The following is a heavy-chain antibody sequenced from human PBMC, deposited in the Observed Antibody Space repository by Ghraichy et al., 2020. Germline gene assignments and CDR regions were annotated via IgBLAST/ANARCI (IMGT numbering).Heavy chain of an antibody. Sequence: SQTLSLTCTVSGASISNGGYYWNWIRHFPGKGLECIGFISSRGDPYYKPSLKSRVTISRDTSHNQFSLHLASVTAADTAIYYCVRGLPLGDHLRYFDRWGQGTTVTVSS. CDR3: VRGLPLGDHLRYFDR. J-gene: IGHJ4*03. CDR2: ISSRGDP. CDR1: GASISNGGYY. D-gene: IGHD2-21*02. V-gene: IGHV4-31*03.